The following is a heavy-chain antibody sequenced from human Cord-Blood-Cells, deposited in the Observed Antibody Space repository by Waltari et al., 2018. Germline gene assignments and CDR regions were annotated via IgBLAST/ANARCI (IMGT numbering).Heavy chain of an antibody. Sequence: QITLKESGPTLVKHTQTLTLTCTFSGFSLSTSGVGVGWIRQPPGKALEWLALIYWDDDKRYSPSLKSRLTITKDTSKNQVVLTMTNMGPVDTATYYCAHRRVGWATYYFDYWGQGTLVTVSS. CDR2: IYWDDDK. CDR1: GFSLSTSGVG. V-gene: IGHV2-5*02. J-gene: IGHJ4*02. CDR3: AHRRVGWATYYFDY. D-gene: IGHD6-19*01.